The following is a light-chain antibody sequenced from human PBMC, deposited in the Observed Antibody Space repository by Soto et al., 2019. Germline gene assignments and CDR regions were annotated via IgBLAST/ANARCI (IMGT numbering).Light chain of an antibody. V-gene: IGKV3-15*01. J-gene: IGKJ5*01. CDR1: QSVSSN. CDR3: QQYGSSTIT. CDR2: GAS. Sequence: IVLTQSPATLPVSPGESATLSCKASQSVSSNLDWYKQKPGKAPRLLIYGASTRATGIPARFSGSGSGTEFTLTISSLEPEDFAVYYCQQYGSSTITFGQGTRLEI.